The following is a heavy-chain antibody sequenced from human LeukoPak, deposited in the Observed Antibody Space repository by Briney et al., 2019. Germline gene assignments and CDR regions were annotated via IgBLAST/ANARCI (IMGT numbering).Heavy chain of an antibody. CDR3: ARPRDNYYDSSGYYYVPFDY. CDR1: GGTFSSYA. CDR2: IIPIFGTA. D-gene: IGHD3-22*01. Sequence: ASVKVSCKASGGTFSSYAISWVRQAPGQGLEWMGGIIPIFGTANYAQKFQGRVTITADESTSTAYMELSSLRSEDTAVYYCARPRDNYYDSSGYYYVPFDYWGQGTLVAVSS. V-gene: IGHV1-69*13. J-gene: IGHJ4*02.